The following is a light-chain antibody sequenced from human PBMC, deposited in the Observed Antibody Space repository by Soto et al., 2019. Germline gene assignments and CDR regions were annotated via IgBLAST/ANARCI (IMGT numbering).Light chain of an antibody. J-gene: IGKJ1*01. CDR1: QTINSW. CDR3: QQYDSYPWT. CDR2: KAS. V-gene: IGKV1-5*03. Sequence: DIQMTQSPSTLSASVGDRVTITCRASQTINSWLVWYQQKPGKAPKLLIYKASSLESGVPSRFSGGGSGTKFTLTISSLQPDDFATYYCQQYDSYPWTFGQGTKVDIK.